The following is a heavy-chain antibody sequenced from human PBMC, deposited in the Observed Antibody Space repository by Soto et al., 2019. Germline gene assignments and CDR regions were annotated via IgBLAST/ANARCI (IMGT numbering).Heavy chain of an antibody. CDR2: IWYDGSNK. V-gene: IGHV3-33*01. Sequence: GGSLRLSCAASGFTFSSYGMHWVRQAPGKGLEWVAVIWYDGSNKYYADSVKGRFTISRDNSKNTLYLQMNSLRAEDTAVYYCARGWDIVVVPAGAYFDYWGQGTLVTVSS. CDR1: GFTFSSYG. CDR3: ARGWDIVVVPAGAYFDY. J-gene: IGHJ4*02. D-gene: IGHD2-2*01.